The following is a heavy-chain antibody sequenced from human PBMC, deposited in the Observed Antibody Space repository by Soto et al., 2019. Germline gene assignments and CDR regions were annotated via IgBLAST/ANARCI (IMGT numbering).Heavy chain of an antibody. Sequence: EGQLVESGGGLVKPGGSLRLSCAASGFTFRSFTMNRVRQAPGKGLEWVSTISSNSAYIYYTEALRGRFTISRDNAKNSRHLQMNSRRAKDTAVYYCTRDASRDSSARGWFAPWGPGTLVTVSS. CDR2: ISSNSAYI. CDR1: GFTFRSFT. V-gene: IGHV3-21*02. D-gene: IGHD6-13*01. CDR3: TRDASRDSSARGWFAP. J-gene: IGHJ5*02.